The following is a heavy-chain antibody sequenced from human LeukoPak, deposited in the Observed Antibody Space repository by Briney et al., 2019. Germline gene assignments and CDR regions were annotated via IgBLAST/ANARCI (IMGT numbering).Heavy chain of an antibody. V-gene: IGHV1-8*01. CDR3: VRGLYVIRGVTGDY. Sequence: GASVKVSCKASGYTFTSFHINWVRQAPGQGLEWMGWMNPNSGDTGHAQKFQGRVTMTRNTSISTAYMDLSSLRSEDTAVYYCVRGLYVIRGVTGDYWGQGTLVTVSS. CDR2: MNPNSGDT. J-gene: IGHJ4*02. D-gene: IGHD3-10*01. CDR1: GYTFTSFH.